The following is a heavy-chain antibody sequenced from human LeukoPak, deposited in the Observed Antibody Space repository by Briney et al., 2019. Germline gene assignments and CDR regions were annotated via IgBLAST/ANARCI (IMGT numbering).Heavy chain of an antibody. D-gene: IGHD3-10*01. J-gene: IGHJ5*02. CDR2: INHSGST. CDR3: ATLKGSWSRFNWFDP. CDR1: GESFSGYY. Sequence: SETLSLTCAVYGESFSGYYWSWIRQPPGKGLEWIGEINHSGSTNYNPSLKSRVTISVDTSKNQFSLKLSSVTAADTAVYYCATLKGSWSRFNWFDPWGQGTLVTVSS. V-gene: IGHV4-34*01.